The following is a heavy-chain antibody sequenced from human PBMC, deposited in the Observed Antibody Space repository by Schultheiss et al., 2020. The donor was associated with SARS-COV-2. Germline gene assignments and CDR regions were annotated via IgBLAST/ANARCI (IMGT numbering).Heavy chain of an antibody. D-gene: IGHD4-23*01. CDR3: ARDKGGGNVGDY. J-gene: IGHJ4*02. CDR2: INPSGGST. Sequence: ASVKVSCKASGYTFTGYYMHWVRQAPGQGLEWVGIINPSGGSTTYAQKFQGRVTMTRDTSTSTVYMELRSLRSEDTAVYFCARDKGGGNVGDYWGQGTLVTVSS. CDR1: GYTFTGYY. V-gene: IGHV1-46*01.